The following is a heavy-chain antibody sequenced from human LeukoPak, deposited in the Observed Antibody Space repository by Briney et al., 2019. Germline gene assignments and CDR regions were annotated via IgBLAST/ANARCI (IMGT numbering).Heavy chain of an antibody. J-gene: IGHJ3*02. CDR2: IYASSST. V-gene: IGHV4-39*07. CDR1: GASISSCSNY. D-gene: IGHD3-10*01. CDR3: ARSDGYGLVGI. Sequence: KPSETLSLTCSVSGASISSCSNYWGWIRQPPGKTLEWFGSIYASSSTYYNPSLNSRVIIIIDTPTNHFSLTLSSVTAADTAVYYCARSDGYGLVGIWGQGTMVTVSS.